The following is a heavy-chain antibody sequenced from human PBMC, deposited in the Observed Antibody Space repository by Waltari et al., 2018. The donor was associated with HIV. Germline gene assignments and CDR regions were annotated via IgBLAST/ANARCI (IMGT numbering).Heavy chain of an antibody. V-gene: IGHV1-18*01. D-gene: IGHD1-26*01. CDR1: GYTFISYG. CDR3: ARDGLRYSGTFYSDY. J-gene: IGHJ4*02. Sequence: QVHLVQSGAEMKKPGASVKVSCKASGYTFISYGISWVRQAPAHGLEWMGWISTYNANTNYARSLQGRVTMTTDTSTTTAYMELRSLTSDDTAVYYCARDGLRYSGTFYSDYWGQGTLVTVSS. CDR2: ISTYNANT.